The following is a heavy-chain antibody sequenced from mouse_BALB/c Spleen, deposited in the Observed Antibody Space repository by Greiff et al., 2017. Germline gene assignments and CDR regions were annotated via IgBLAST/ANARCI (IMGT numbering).Heavy chain of an antibody. D-gene: IGHD2-4*01. V-gene: IGHV5-12-2*01. CDR1: GFTFSSYT. J-gene: IGHJ3*01. CDR2: ISNGGGST. Sequence: VQLKQSGGGLVQPGGSRKLSCAASGFTFSSYTMSWVRQTPEKRLEWVAYISNGGGSTYYPDTVKGRFTISRDNAKNTLYLQMSSLKSEDTAMYYCARGIRGFAYWGQGTLVTVSA. CDR3: ARGIRGFAY.